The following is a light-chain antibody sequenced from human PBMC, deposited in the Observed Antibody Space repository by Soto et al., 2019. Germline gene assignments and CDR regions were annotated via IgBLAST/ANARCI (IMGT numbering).Light chain of an antibody. V-gene: IGKV1-39*01. Sequence: DIRMTQSPSSLSASVGDRVTITCRASQSIGIYLTWYQQKPGKAPDLLIFAASTLESGVPSRFSGSGSGTDFTLTISSLQPEYFATDYCQQSYTTSFTFGPGTKVEIK. CDR2: AAS. CDR1: QSIGIY. J-gene: IGKJ3*01. CDR3: QQSYTTSFT.